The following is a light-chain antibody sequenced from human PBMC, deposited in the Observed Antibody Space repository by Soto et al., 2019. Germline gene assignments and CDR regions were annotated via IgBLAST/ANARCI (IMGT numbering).Light chain of an antibody. Sequence: ENVLTQSPGTLSLSPGERATLSCRASQSVSRTYLAWCQQKPIQAPRLLIYATSGRATGIPDRFSGSGSGTDFTLTISRLEPEDFAVYYCQQYGRSGTFGQGTKVDIK. CDR2: ATS. CDR1: QSVSRTY. J-gene: IGKJ1*01. CDR3: QQYGRSGT. V-gene: IGKV3-20*01.